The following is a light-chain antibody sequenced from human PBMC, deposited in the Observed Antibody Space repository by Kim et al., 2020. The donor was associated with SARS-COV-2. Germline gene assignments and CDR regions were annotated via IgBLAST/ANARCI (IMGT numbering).Light chain of an antibody. CDR1: QSVNSN. J-gene: IGKJ2*01. V-gene: IGKV3-15*01. CDR2: GAS. Sequence: VSPGERATLACRASQSVNSNLAWYQQKPGQAPRRLIYGASTRASGVPARFSGSGSGTEFTLTISSLQSEDFAVYYCQQFNNCPLHTFRPWTQ. CDR3: QQFNNCPLHT.